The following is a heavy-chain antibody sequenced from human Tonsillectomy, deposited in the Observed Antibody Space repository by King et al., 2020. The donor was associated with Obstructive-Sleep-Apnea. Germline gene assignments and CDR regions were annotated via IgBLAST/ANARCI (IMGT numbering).Heavy chain of an antibody. J-gene: IGHJ4*02. CDR1: GFTFDDYT. D-gene: IGHD3-22*01. V-gene: IGHV3-43*01. CDR2: ISWVGGST. Sequence: VQLVESGGVVVQPGGSLRLSCAASGFTFDDYTMHWVRQAPGKGLEWVSLISWVGGSTYYADSVKGRLTISRDNSKNSLYLQMNSLRTEDTALYYCAKDMNKDSSGYYSFDYWGQGTLVTVSS. CDR3: AKDMNKDSSGYYSFDY.